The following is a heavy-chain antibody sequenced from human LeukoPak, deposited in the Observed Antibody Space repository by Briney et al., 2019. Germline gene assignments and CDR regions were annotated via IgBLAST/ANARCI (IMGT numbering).Heavy chain of an antibody. J-gene: IGHJ3*02. D-gene: IGHD3/OR15-3a*01. CDR3: VRGSFGPDM. CDR2: INNNGGDT. CDR1: GFTFCSHW. Sequence: GGSLRLSCAASGFTFCSHWMHWVRQAPGRGLVWVSRINNNGGDTKYADSVKGRFSISRDNAKNTLYLQMNSLRAEDTAVYYCVRGSFGPDMWGQGTVVTVFS. V-gene: IGHV3-74*01.